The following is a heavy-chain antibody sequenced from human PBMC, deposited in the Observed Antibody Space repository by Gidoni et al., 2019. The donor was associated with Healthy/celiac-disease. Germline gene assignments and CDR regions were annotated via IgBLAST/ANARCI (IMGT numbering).Heavy chain of an antibody. CDR1: AGSISICSSY. V-gene: IGHV4-39*01. CDR3: ARHDGAVGTLDY. CDR2: IYYSGSH. J-gene: IGHJ4*02. Sequence: QLQLQESAPGLVNPSETLSLTCTVSAGSISICSSYWGWIRQPPGKGLEWIGLIYYSGSHYYNTSLKSRVTISVETSKNQFSLKLSSVTAADTAVYYCARHDGAVGTLDYWGQGTLVTVSS. D-gene: IGHD6-19*01.